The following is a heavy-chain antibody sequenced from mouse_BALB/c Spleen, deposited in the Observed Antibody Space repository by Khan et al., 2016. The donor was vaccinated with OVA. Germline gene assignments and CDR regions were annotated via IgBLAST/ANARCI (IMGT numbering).Heavy chain of an antibody. Sequence: VQLKQSGPELEKPGASVKISCKASGYSFTGYNMNWVKQSNGKSLEWIRNIDPYYGGISYNQKFKGKATLTVDKSSSTAYMQLKSLTSEDSAVYYCARSTWYFDVWGAGTTVTVSS. CDR1: GYSFTGYN. J-gene: IGHJ1*01. CDR3: ARSTWYFDV. CDR2: IDPYYGGI. V-gene: IGHV1-39*01.